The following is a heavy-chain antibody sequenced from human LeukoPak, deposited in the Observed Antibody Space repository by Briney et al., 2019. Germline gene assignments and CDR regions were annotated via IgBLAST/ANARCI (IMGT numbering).Heavy chain of an antibody. J-gene: IGHJ4*02. CDR2: IYYSGST. Sequence: SETLSLTCTVSGGSISSSSYYWGWIRQPPGKGLEWIGSIYYSGSTYYNPSLKSRVTISVDTSKNQFSLKLSSVTAADTAVYYCASGGAYYDFWSGYYPLDYWGQGTLVTVSS. D-gene: IGHD3-3*01. CDR3: ASGGAYYDFWSGYYPLDY. CDR1: GGSISSSSYY. V-gene: IGHV4-39*01.